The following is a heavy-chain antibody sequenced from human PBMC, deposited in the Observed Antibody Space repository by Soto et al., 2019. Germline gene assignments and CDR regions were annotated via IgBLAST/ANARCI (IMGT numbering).Heavy chain of an antibody. CDR3: ARGVNYYHSSGFYPRDY. V-gene: IGHV4-38-2*01. Sequence: SETLSLTCAVSGYSITTGYYWGWVRRPPGKGLEWIGSVYHSGRTSYNPSLESRVTISVDTSKNQFSLRLSSVTAADTAVYYCARGVNYYHSSGFYPRDYWGQGLLVTVYS. J-gene: IGHJ4*02. CDR2: VYHSGRT. CDR1: GYSITTGYY. D-gene: IGHD3-22*01.